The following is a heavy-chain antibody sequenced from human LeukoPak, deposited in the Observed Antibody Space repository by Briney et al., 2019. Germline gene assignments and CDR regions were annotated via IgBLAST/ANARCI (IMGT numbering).Heavy chain of an antibody. Sequence: NPGGSLRLSCAASGFTFSSYAMSWVRQAPGKGLEWVSAISGSGGSTYYADSVKGRFTISRDNSKNTLCLQMNSLRAEDTAVYYCAKNRGLFYAFDIWGQGTMVTVSS. V-gene: IGHV3-23*01. CDR3: AKNRGLFYAFDI. CDR2: ISGSGGST. CDR1: GFTFSSYA. D-gene: IGHD3-10*01. J-gene: IGHJ3*02.